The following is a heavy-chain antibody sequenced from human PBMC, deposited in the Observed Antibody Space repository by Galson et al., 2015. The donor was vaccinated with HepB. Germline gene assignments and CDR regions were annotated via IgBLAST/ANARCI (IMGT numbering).Heavy chain of an antibody. CDR1: GYTFTSYG. CDR3: ARCRIAVAGRLIVWFDP. D-gene: IGHD6-19*01. J-gene: IGHJ5*02. Sequence: SVKVSCKASGYTFTSYGISWVRQAPGQGLEWMGWISAYNGNTSYAQKLQGRVTMTTDTSTSTAYMELRSLRSDDTAVYYCARCRIAVAGRLIVWFDPWGQGTLVTVSS. V-gene: IGHV1-18*04. CDR2: ISAYNGNT.